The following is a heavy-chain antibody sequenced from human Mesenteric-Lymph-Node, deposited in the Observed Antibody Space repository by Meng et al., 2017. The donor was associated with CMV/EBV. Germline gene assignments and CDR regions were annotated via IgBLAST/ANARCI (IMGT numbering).Heavy chain of an antibody. Sequence: GGSLRLSCAASGFTFMNYAMTWVRQAPGKGLEWVSAITSGGTTTHYTDSVKGRFTISRDNSESTLYLQINSLRAEDTAVYYCARDNYRHGDYWGQGTLVTVSS. CDR3: ARDNYRHGDY. J-gene: IGHJ4*02. CDR1: GFTFMNYA. D-gene: IGHD3-16*02. V-gene: IGHV3-23*01. CDR2: ITSGGTTT.